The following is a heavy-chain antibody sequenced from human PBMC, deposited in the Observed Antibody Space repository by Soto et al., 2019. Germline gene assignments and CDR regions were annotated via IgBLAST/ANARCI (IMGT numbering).Heavy chain of an antibody. CDR3: ARSSGWYGGYFQH. J-gene: IGHJ1*01. D-gene: IGHD6-19*01. CDR1: GFTFSSYG. CDR2: IWYDGSNK. Sequence: VQLVESGGGVVQPGRSLRLSCAASGFTFSSYGMHWVRQAPGKGLEWVAVIWYDGSNKYYADSVKGRFTISRDNSKNTLYLQMNSLRAEDTAVYYCARSSGWYGGYFQHWGQGTLVTVSS. V-gene: IGHV3-33*01.